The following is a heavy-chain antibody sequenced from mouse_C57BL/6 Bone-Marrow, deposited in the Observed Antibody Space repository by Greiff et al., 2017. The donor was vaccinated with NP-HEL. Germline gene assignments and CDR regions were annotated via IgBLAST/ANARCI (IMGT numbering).Heavy chain of an antibody. CDR1: GFNIKDDY. CDR2: IDPENGDT. J-gene: IGHJ3*01. V-gene: IGHV14-4*01. CDR3: TTALYYYGSSYFAY. D-gene: IGHD1-1*01. Sequence: VQLKESGAELVRPGASVKLSCTASGFNIKDDYMHWVKQRPEQGLEWIGWIDPENGDTEYASKFQGKATITADTSSNTAYLQLSSLTSEDTAVYYCTTALYYYGSSYFAYWGQGPLVTVSA.